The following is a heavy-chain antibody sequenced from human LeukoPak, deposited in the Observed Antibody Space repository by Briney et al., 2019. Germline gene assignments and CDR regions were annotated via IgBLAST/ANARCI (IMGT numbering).Heavy chain of an antibody. CDR1: GYTFTSYD. D-gene: IGHD6-13*01. CDR2: MNPNSGNT. Sequence: ASVKVSCKASGYTFTSYDINWVRQATGQGLEWMGWMNPNSGNTGYAQKFQGRVTITRNTSISTAYMELSSLRSEDTAVYYCARRGDAAGKNYYYYYMDVWGKGTTVTVSS. CDR3: ARRGDAAGKNYYYYYMDV. V-gene: IGHV1-8*03. J-gene: IGHJ6*03.